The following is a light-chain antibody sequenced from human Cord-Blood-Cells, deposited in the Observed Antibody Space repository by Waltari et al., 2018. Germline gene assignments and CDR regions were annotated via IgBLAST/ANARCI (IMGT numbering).Light chain of an antibody. CDR1: QSISSW. V-gene: IGKV1-5*01. CDR3: QQYNSYLT. J-gene: IGKJ4*02. Sequence: DIHMTQSPSPLSASVGDRVTITCRASQSISSWLAWYQQPPGKAPKLLIYDGSSLESGVPSRFSGSGSGTEFTLTIRSLQPEDCATYYCQQYNSYLTFGGGTKVESK. CDR2: DGS.